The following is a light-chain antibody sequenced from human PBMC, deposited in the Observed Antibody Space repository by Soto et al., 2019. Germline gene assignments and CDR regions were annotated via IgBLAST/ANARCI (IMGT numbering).Light chain of an antibody. J-gene: IGKJ1*01. V-gene: IGKV1-5*03. CDR2: KAS. CDR1: QSISSW. Sequence: DIQMTQSPSTLSAPVGDRVTITCRASQSISSWLAWYQQKPGKAPKLLIYKASSLESGVPSGFSGSGSGTELTLTISXLQPDDFATYYCQQYNSYWKFGQGTKVDTK. CDR3: QQYNSYWK.